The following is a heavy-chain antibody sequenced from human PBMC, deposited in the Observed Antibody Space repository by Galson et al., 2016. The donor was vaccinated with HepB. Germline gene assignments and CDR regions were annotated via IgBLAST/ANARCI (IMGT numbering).Heavy chain of an antibody. Sequence: SLRLSCAASGFAFGSCAMNWVRQAPGKGLEWVSTVSGSGVSTYYADSVKGRFTISRDNSKDTLYLQMNSLRAEDTALYFCAKDVQVYDHPVDSWGQGTLVIVSS. CDR3: AKDVQVYDHPVDS. J-gene: IGHJ4*02. CDR1: GFAFGSCA. D-gene: IGHD6-6*01. CDR2: VSGSGVST. V-gene: IGHV3-23*01.